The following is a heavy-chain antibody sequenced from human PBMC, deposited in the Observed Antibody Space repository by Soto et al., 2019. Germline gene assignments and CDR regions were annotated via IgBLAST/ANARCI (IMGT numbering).Heavy chain of an antibody. CDR1: GFTFSSYS. V-gene: IGHV3-21*01. CDR2: ISSRTNYM. Sequence: EVQLVESGGGLVKPGGSLRLSCAASGFTFSSYSMNWVRQAPGKGLEWVSSISSRTNYMYYADSVKGRFTISRDDAKNSLYLRMNSLRAEDTAVYYCARMGSVTTFSWSDYYDGMDVWGQGTTVTVSS. CDR3: ARMGSVTTFSWSDYYDGMDV. J-gene: IGHJ6*02. D-gene: IGHD4-17*01.